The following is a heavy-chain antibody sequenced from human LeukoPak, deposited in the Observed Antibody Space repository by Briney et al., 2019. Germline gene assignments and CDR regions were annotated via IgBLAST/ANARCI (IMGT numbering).Heavy chain of an antibody. J-gene: IGHJ6*02. CDR2: ISYDGSNK. CDR3: AKDLSSYNWNAPYYYYGMDV. CDR1: GFTFSSYA. V-gene: IGHV3-30*04. Sequence: GGSLRLSCAASGFTFSSYAMHWVRQAPGKGLEWVAVISYDGSNKYYADSVKGRFTISRDNSKNTLYLQMNSLRAEDTAVYYCAKDLSSYNWNAPYYYYGMDVWGQGTTVTVSS. D-gene: IGHD1-1*01.